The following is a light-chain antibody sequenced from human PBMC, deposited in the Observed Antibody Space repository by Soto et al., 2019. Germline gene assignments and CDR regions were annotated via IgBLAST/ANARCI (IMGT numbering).Light chain of an antibody. V-gene: IGKV4-1*01. Sequence: DIVMTQSPDSLAVSLGERATIDCKSSQSLLYGGNDSNYLAWYQHKPGQSPKLIMYWASTREAGVPERFSGSGSWTNFTLTSSSLQAEDVAVYYCQQYYTTPQTFGQGTKLEIK. J-gene: IGKJ2*01. CDR2: WAS. CDR3: QQYYTTPQT. CDR1: QSLLYGGNDSNY.